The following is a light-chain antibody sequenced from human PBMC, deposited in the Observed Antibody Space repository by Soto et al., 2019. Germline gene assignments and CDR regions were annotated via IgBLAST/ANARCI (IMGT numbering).Light chain of an antibody. CDR2: EIN. J-gene: IGLJ1*01. Sequence: QSALTQPASVSGSPGQSITISCTGTSSDVGGYNYVSWYQQHPGKAPKLIIYEINSRPSGVSNRFSGSKSGNTASLTISGLQAEDETDYYCSSYTSSSTLVFGTGTQLTVL. CDR3: SSYTSSSTLV. CDR1: SSDVGGYNY. V-gene: IGLV2-14*01.